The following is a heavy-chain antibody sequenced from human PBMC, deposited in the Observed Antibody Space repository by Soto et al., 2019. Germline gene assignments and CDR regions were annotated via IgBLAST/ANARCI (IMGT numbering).Heavy chain of an antibody. D-gene: IGHD6-13*01. CDR1: GFTFDYYA. CDR2: INWNSGSI. Sequence: GGSLRLSCAASGFTFDYYAMHWVRQFPGKGLEWVSGINWNSGSIGYADSVKGRFAISRDNAKNSLHLQMNSLRAEDTAFYYCVKDESINWYSGHFRHWGQGTLVTVSS. V-gene: IGHV3-9*01. CDR3: VKDESINWYSGHFRH. J-gene: IGHJ1*01.